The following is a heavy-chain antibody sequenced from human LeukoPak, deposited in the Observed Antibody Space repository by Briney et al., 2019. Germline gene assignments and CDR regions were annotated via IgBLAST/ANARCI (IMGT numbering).Heavy chain of an antibody. CDR1: GFTFSGFG. CDR3: ATGSQIREADY. CDR2: VFYHGNSE. Sequence: PGRSLRLSCAASGFTFSGFGMHWVRQAPGRGLEWVATVFYHGNSEYYADSVRGRFTISRDNSKNTVYLQMNSLRAEDTAVYYCATGSQIREADYWGQGTLVTVSS. D-gene: IGHD3-10*01. V-gene: IGHV3-33*08. J-gene: IGHJ4*02.